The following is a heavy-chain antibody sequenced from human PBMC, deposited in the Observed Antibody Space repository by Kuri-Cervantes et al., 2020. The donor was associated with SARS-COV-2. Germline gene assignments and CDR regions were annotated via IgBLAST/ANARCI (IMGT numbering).Heavy chain of an antibody. V-gene: IGHV4-39*01. CDR3: ARHVVSGWSGYFDY. CDR2: IYYSGST. D-gene: IGHD3-3*01. J-gene: IGHJ4*02. Sequence: SETLSLTCTVSGGSISSTSYYWGWVRQPPGKGLEWIGSIYYSGSTYYNPSLKSRVTISVDTSKNQFSLKLSSVTAADTAVYYCARHVVSGWSGYFDYWDQGTLVTVSS. CDR1: GGSISSTSYY.